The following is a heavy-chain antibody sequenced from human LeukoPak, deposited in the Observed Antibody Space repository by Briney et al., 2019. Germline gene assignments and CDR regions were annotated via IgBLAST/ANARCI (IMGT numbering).Heavy chain of an antibody. CDR2: VSGSGGST. Sequence: PGGSLRLSCAASGFTFSSYAMSWVRQAPGKGLEWVSAVSGSGGSTYYADSVKGRFTISRDNSKNTLYLQMNSLRADDTAVYYCAKVTGGDYLSDFWGQGTLVTVSS. CDR3: AKVTGGDYLSDF. D-gene: IGHD4-17*01. CDR1: GFTFSSYA. V-gene: IGHV3-23*01. J-gene: IGHJ4*02.